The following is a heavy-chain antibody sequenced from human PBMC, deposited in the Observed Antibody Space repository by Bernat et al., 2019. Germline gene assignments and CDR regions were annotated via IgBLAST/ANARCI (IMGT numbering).Heavy chain of an antibody. Sequence: QVQLQESGPGLVKPSETLSLTCAVSGYSISSGYYWGWIRQPPGKGLEWIGSIYHSGSTYYNPSLKSRVTISVDTSKNQFSLKLSSVTAADTAVYYCARYCSSTSCVIKYYYGMDVWGQGTTVTVSS. V-gene: IGHV4-38-2*01. D-gene: IGHD2-2*01. CDR2: IYHSGST. CDR1: GYSISSGYY. J-gene: IGHJ6*02. CDR3: ARYCSSTSCVIKYYYGMDV.